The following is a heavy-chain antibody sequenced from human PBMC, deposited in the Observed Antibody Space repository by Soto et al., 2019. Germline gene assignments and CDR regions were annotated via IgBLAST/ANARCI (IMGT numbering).Heavy chain of an antibody. D-gene: IGHD2-15*01. Sequence: TLSLPFTVSGGSMSSDQYFWSWIRQHPGKGLEWIGYIDYIGRAYYNPSLKSRVTTSVDTSKNQFSLRLSSVTVEDTATYYCAREVKSAAASDAFDTWGQGTVVT. J-gene: IGHJ3*02. V-gene: IGHV4-31*03. CDR2: IDYIGRA. CDR3: AREVKSAAASDAFDT. CDR1: GGSMSSDQYF.